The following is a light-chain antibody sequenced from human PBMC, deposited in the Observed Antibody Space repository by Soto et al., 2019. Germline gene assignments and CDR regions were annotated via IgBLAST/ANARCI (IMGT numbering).Light chain of an antibody. CDR3: QQYGSSPPFT. J-gene: IGKJ2*01. V-gene: IGKV3-20*01. Sequence: EIVLTQSPGTLSLSPGERATLSCRASQSVSSSYLAWYQQKPGQAPRLLIYGASSRATGIPDRFSGSGSGTGFTLTVSRLEPEDCAVYFCQQYGSSPPFTFGQGTKVEIK. CDR1: QSVSSSY. CDR2: GAS.